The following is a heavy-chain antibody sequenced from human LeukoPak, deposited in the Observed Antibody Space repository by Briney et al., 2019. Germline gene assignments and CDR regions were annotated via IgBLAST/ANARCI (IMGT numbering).Heavy chain of an antibody. CDR3: ATSPSNGGY. CDR1: GGSISSYY. V-gene: IGHV4-59*01. D-gene: IGHD4-4*01. J-gene: IGHJ4*02. Sequence: SETLSLTCTVSGGSISSYYWSWIRQPPGKGLEWIGYIYYGGSTNYNPSLKSRVTISVDTSKNQFSLKLSSVTAADTAVYYCATSPSNGGYWGQGTLVTVSS. CDR2: IYYGGST.